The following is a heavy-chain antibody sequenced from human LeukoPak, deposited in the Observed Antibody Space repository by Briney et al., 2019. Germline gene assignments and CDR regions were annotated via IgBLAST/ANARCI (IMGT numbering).Heavy chain of an antibody. CDR1: GGSISSYY. J-gene: IGHJ2*01. D-gene: IGHD2-2*01. CDR2: IYHSGST. CDR3: ARYRRGIVVVPAADWYFDL. V-gene: IGHV4-39*07. Sequence: PSETLSLTCTVSGGSISSYYWGWIRQPPGKGLEWIGRIYHSGSTNYNPSLKSRVTISVDKSKNQFSLKLSSVTAADTAVYYCARYRRGIVVVPAADWYFDLWGRGTLVTVSS.